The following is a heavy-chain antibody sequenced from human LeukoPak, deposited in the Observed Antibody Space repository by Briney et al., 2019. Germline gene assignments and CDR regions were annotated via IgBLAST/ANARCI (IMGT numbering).Heavy chain of an antibody. CDR1: GYTFTGYH. CDR3: ARDYCSSTSCLFDY. Sequence: ASVKVSCKASGYTFTGYHMHWVRQAPGQGLEWMGRINPNSGDTNYAQNFQGRVTMTRDTSISTAYMELSGLRSDDTAVYYCARDYCSSTSCLFDYWGQGTLVTVSS. CDR2: INPNSGDT. V-gene: IGHV1-2*06. D-gene: IGHD2-2*01. J-gene: IGHJ4*02.